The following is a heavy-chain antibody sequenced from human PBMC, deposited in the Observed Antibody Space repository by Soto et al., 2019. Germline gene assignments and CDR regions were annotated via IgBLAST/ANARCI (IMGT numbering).Heavy chain of an antibody. J-gene: IGHJ4*02. CDR2: MYYSGST. V-gene: IGHV4-59*01. CDR1: GGSISSFY. CDR3: ARGRERWLQFGFDY. Sequence: TSETLSLTCTVSGGSISSFYCSWIRQPPGKGLEWIGYMYYSGSTNYNPSLKSRVTISVDTSKNQFSLKLSSVTAADTAVYYCARGRERWLQFGFDYWGQGTLVTVSS. D-gene: IGHD5-12*01.